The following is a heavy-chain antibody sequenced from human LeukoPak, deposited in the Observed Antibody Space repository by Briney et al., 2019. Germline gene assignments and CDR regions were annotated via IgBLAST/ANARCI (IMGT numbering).Heavy chain of an antibody. CDR2: IYTSGST. CDR3: ARGPGYYGSGSYPSAY. V-gene: IGHV4-61*02. Sequence: SETLSLTCAVSGGSISSGSYYWTWIRQPAGKGLEWIGRIYTSGSTNYNPSLKSRVTILLDTSKNQFSLRLSSVTAADTAVYYCARGPGYYGSGSYPSAYWGQGTLVTVSS. J-gene: IGHJ4*02. D-gene: IGHD3-10*01. CDR1: GGSISSGSYY.